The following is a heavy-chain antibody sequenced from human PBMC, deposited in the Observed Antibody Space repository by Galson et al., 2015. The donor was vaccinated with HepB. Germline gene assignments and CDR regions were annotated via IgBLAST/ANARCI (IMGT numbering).Heavy chain of an antibody. CDR2: ISAYNGNT. CDR3: ARVYYDSSGFLNLVY. Sequence: SVKVSCKASGYTFTSYDISLVRRAPGQGLEWMGWISAYNGNTNYIQKLQGRLTMTTDTSTSTAYMQLRSLRSDDTAVYYCARVYYDSSGFLNLVYWGQGTLVTVSS. J-gene: IGHJ4*02. D-gene: IGHD3-22*01. CDR1: GYTFTSYD. V-gene: IGHV1-18*01.